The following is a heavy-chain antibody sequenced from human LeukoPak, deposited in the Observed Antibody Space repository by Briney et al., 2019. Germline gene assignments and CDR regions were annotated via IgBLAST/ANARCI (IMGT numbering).Heavy chain of an antibody. Sequence: GGSLRLSCAASGFTFRNYAMSWVRQAPGKGLEWVANIKHDGSEEFYGDSVKGRFTISRDNAKNSLYLQMNSLRDDDTAVYYCARHWNHDYWGQGTLVPVSS. CDR3: ARHWNHDY. V-gene: IGHV3-7*01. J-gene: IGHJ4*02. CDR1: GFTFRNYA. CDR2: IKHDGSEE. D-gene: IGHD1-1*01.